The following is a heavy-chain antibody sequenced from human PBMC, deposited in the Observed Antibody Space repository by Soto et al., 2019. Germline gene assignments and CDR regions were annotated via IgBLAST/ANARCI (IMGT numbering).Heavy chain of an antibody. CDR1: GFTFSSYS. Sequence: VSLRLSYAASGFTFSSYSLTCVRQAPGKGLEWVSVISGGGINTLYADSVKGRFTISRDNSKNTLYLQMNSLRADDTAVYYCAKVGRANYFDKSGQGTLVTVYS. J-gene: IGHJ4*02. CDR2: ISGGGINT. CDR3: AKVGRANYFDK. V-gene: IGHV3-23*01.